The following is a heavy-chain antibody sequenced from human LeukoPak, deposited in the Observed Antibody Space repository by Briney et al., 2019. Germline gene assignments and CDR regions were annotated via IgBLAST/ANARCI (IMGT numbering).Heavy chain of an antibody. Sequence: ASVKVSCKASGYTFTSYDINWVRQATGQGLEWMGWMNPNSGNTGYAQKFQGRVTITRNTSISTAYMELSSLRSEDTAVYYCARDRIFGVGYYYYMDVWGKGTTVTVSS. V-gene: IGHV1-8*03. D-gene: IGHD3-3*01. CDR2: MNPNSGNT. CDR1: GYTFTSYD. CDR3: ARDRIFGVGYYYYMDV. J-gene: IGHJ6*03.